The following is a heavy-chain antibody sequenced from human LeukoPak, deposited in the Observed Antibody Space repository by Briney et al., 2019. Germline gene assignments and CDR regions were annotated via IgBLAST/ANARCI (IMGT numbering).Heavy chain of an antibody. CDR2: ISSSSSSYI. V-gene: IGHV3-21*01. D-gene: IGHD1-14*01. J-gene: IGHJ6*02. CDR1: GFTFSSYS. Sequence: GGSLRLSCAASGFTFSSYSMNWVRQAPGKGLEWVSSISSSSSSYIYYADSVKGRFTISRDNAKNSLYLQMNSLRAEDTAVYYCARDNPPSYYYYYGMDVWGQGTTVTVSS. CDR3: ARDNPPSYYYYYGMDV.